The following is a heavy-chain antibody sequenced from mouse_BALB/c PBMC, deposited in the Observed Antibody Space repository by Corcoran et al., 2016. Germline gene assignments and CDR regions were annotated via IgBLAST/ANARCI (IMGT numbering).Heavy chain of an antibody. V-gene: IGHV9-3-1*01. Sequence: QIQLVQSGPELKKPGETVKISCKASGYTFTNYGMNWVKQAPGKGLKWMGWINTHTGEPTYADDFKGRFAFSLETSASTAYLQINNLKNEDTATYFCARNPYAMDYWGQGTSVTVSS. CDR3: ARNPYAMDY. J-gene: IGHJ4*01. CDR2: INTHTGEP. CDR1: GYTFTNYG.